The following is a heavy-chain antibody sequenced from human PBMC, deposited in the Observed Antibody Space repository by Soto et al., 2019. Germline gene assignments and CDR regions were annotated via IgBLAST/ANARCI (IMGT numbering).Heavy chain of an antibody. CDR3: ARSVAVAGLDY. D-gene: IGHD6-19*01. Sequence: QVQLVESGGGVVQPGRSLRLSCAASGFTLSSYSMHWVRQAPGKGLEWVGVISYDGNKKYYRDSVKGRFSISRDTSNNTVHLQMNSLGPEETAVYYCARSVAVAGLDYWGQGSLVTVSS. CDR1: GFTLSSYS. J-gene: IGHJ4*02. V-gene: IGHV3-30-3*01. CDR2: ISYDGNKK.